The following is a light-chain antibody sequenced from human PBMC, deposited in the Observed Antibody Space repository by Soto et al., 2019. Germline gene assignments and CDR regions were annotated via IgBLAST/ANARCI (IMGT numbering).Light chain of an antibody. Sequence: EIVLTQSPATLSLSPGERATLSCRASQSVSSYLAWYQQKPGQAPRLLIYDASNRATGIPARFSGSGSGTDFTLTISSLEPEDSALYYCQQRSNWLFTFGAGTKVDIK. CDR1: QSVSSY. CDR3: QQRSNWLFT. J-gene: IGKJ3*01. V-gene: IGKV3-11*01. CDR2: DAS.